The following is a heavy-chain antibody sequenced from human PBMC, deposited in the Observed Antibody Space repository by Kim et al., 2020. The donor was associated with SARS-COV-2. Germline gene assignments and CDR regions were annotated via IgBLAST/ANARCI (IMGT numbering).Heavy chain of an antibody. D-gene: IGHD3-9*01. J-gene: IGHJ3*02. CDR1: GGSFSSYY. CDR3: ARYLGGERAFDI. Sequence: SETLSLTCTVSGGSFSSYYWSWIRQPPNKGLAWIGYTHYRGHYEFNPSFNSRVTILLDTSKNQFSLKLTSLTAAHTAVYYCARYLGGERAFDIWGPVT. CDR2: THYRGHY. V-gene: IGHV4-59*01.